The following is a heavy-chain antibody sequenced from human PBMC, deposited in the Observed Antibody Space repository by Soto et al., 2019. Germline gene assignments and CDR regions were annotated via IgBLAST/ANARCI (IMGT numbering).Heavy chain of an antibody. J-gene: IGHJ4*02. CDR3: AKYSGYSSSHYEN. V-gene: IGHV3-23*01. CDR2: ISGSGAST. CDR1: GFTFSSHA. D-gene: IGHD6-13*01. Sequence: EVQLLESGGGLVQPGGSLRLSCAASGFTFSSHAMGWVRQVPGEGLEWVSSISGSGASTYYADSLKGRFTISRDSSKDTLFLQMSSLRAEDTAVYYCAKYSGYSSSHYENWGQGTLVTVSS.